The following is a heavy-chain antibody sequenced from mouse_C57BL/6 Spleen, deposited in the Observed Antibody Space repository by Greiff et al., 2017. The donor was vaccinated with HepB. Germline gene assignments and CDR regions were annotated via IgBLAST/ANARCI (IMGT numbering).Heavy chain of an antibody. J-gene: IGHJ4*01. CDR1: GFNIKNTY. CDR2: IDPANGNT. V-gene: IGHV14-3*01. Sequence: VQLKQSVAELVRPGASVKLSCTASGFNIKNTYMHWVKQRPEQGLEWIGRIDPANGNTKYAPKFQGKATITADTSSNTAYLQLSSLTSEDTAIYYCASPLTTVVATEAMDYWGQGTSVTVSS. D-gene: IGHD1-1*01. CDR3: ASPLTTVVATEAMDY.